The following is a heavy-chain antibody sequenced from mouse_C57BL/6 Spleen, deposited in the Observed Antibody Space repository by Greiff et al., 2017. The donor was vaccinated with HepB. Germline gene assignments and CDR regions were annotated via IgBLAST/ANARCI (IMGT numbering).Heavy chain of an antibody. Sequence: QVQLQQPGAELVKPGASVKLSCKASGYTFTSYWMQWVKQRPGQGLEWIGEIDPSDSYTNYNQKFKGKATVTVDTSSSTAYMQLSSLTSEDSAVYYCARRARDYDLYYFDYWGQGTTLTVSS. V-gene: IGHV1-50*01. J-gene: IGHJ2*01. D-gene: IGHD2-4*01. CDR2: IDPSDSYT. CDR1: GYTFTSYW. CDR3: ARRARDYDLYYFDY.